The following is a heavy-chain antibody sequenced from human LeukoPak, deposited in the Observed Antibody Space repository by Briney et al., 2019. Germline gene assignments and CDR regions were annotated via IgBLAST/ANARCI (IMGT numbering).Heavy chain of an antibody. V-gene: IGHV4-61*01. CDR2: IYYSGST. D-gene: IGHD3-22*01. Sequence: SETLSLTCTVSGGSVSSGSYYWSWIRQPPGKGLEWIGYIYYSGSTNYNPSLKSRVTISVDTSKNQFSLRLSSVTAADTAVYYCARDPSGYFNYWGQGTLATVSS. CDR1: GGSVSSGSYY. J-gene: IGHJ4*02. CDR3: ARDPSGYFNY.